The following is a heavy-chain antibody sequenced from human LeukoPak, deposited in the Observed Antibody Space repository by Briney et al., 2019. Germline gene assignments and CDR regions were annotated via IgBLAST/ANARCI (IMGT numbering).Heavy chain of an antibody. CDR1: GFTFDDYA. Sequence: PGRSLRLSCAASGFTFDDYAMHWVRQVPGKGLEWVSGIAWNGGRVDYVDSVKGRFAISRDNAKNSLYLQMDSLRVEDAAFYYCVKDKSTVISSGGGCFDFWGQGTLVTVSS. CDR3: VKDKSTVISSGGGCFDF. CDR2: IAWNGGRV. V-gene: IGHV3-9*01. D-gene: IGHD4-17*01. J-gene: IGHJ4*02.